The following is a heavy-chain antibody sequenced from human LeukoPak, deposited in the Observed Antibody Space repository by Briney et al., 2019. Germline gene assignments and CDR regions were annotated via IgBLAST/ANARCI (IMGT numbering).Heavy chain of an antibody. CDR1: GGSISSGSYY. Sequence: SETLSLTXTVSGGSISSGSYYWSWIRQPAGKGLEWIGRIYTSGSTNYNPSLKSRVTISVDTSKNQFSLKLSSVTAADTAVYYCATNGVHAFDIWGQGTMVTVSS. CDR2: IYTSGST. J-gene: IGHJ3*02. D-gene: IGHD1-1*01. V-gene: IGHV4-61*02. CDR3: ATNGVHAFDI.